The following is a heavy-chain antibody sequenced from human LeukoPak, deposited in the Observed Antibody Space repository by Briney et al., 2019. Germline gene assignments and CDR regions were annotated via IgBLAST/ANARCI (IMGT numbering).Heavy chain of an antibody. V-gene: IGHV4-4*02. CDR2: MDHGGST. Sequence: SGTLSLTCAVSGGSISSSNWWSWVRQPPGKGLEWIAIMDHGGSTYYNPSLKSRVTISLDTSKNQLSLKLSSVTAADTAVYYCARGGQWLYYFDYWGQGTLVTVSS. D-gene: IGHD6-19*01. J-gene: IGHJ4*02. CDR3: ARGGQWLYYFDY. CDR1: GGSISSSNW.